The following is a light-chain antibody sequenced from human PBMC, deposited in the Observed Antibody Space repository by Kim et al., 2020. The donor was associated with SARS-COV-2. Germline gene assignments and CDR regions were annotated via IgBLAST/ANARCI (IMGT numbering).Light chain of an antibody. CDR3: QSRDSGGNVV. V-gene: IGLV3-19*01. CDR2: GRN. J-gene: IGLJ2*01. CDR1: SLRSYY. Sequence: SSELTQDPAVSVALGQTVRITCQGDSLRSYYATWYQQKPRQAPVLVIYGRNNRPSGIPDRISGPTSGNTASLTISGAQAEDEADFYCQSRDSGGNVVFGGGTKLTVL.